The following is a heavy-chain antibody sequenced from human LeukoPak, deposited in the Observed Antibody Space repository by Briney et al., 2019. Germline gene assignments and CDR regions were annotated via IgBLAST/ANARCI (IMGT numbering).Heavy chain of an antibody. V-gene: IGHV3-30*04. D-gene: IGHD3-10*01. J-gene: IGHJ4*02. CDR2: ISYDGSNK. CDR3: ARGRSYYGSGSRPPIDY. Sequence: GGSLRLSCAASGFTFSGYAMHWVRQAPGKGLEWVAVISYDGSNKYYADSVKGRFTISRDNSKNTLYLQMNSLRAEDTAVYYCARGRSYYGSGSRPPIDYWGQGTLVTVSS. CDR1: GFTFSGYA.